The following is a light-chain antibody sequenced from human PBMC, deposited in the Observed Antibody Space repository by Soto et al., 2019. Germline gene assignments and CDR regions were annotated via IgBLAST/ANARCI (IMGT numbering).Light chain of an antibody. CDR1: QSINSW. J-gene: IGKJ3*01. V-gene: IGKV1-5*01. CDR2: DAS. Sequence: DIHMTQSPSTLSASLGDRVSITCRASQSINSWLAWYQQKPGKAPKLLIYDASSLQSGVPSRFSGSESGAEFTLTISGLQPDDFATYYCQQYKHYPFPFGPGTKV. CDR3: QQYKHYPFP.